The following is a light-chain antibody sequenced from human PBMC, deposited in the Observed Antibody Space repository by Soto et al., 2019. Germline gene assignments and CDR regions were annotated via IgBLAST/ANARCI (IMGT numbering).Light chain of an antibody. CDR1: SSDVGRYNF. V-gene: IGLV2-14*01. J-gene: IGLJ2*01. CDR3: TSYTSSSTSHVV. Sequence: QSALTRPASVSGSPGQSITISCTGTSSDVGRYNFVSWYQQHPGKAPKLMIYEVSNRPSGISNRFSGSKSGNTASLTISGLQVEDEADYYCTSYTSSSTSHVVFGGGTKLTVL. CDR2: EVS.